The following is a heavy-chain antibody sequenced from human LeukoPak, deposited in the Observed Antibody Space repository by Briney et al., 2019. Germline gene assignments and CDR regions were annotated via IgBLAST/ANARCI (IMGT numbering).Heavy chain of an antibody. CDR2: IYYSGST. J-gene: IGHJ5*02. CDR1: GGSISSYY. Sequence: SETLSLTCTVSGGSISSYYWSWIRQPPGKGLEWIGYIYYSGSTNYNPSLKSRVTISVDTSKNQFSLKLSSVTAADTAVYYCARDKGGFWSGYSTHGWFDPWGQGTLVTVSS. D-gene: IGHD3-3*01. V-gene: IGHV4-59*01. CDR3: ARDKGGFWSGYSTHGWFDP.